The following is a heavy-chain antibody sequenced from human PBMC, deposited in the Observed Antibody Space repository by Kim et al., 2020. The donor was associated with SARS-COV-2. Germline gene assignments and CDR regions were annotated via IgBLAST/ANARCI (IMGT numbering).Heavy chain of an antibody. J-gene: IGHJ4*02. CDR1: GGSISSGDYY. V-gene: IGHV4-30-4*01. CDR2: IYYSGST. Sequence: SETLSLTCTVSGGSISSGDYYWSWIRQPPGKGLEWIGYIYYSGSTYYNPSLKSRVTISVDTSKNQFSLKLSSVTAADTAVYYCARGVTNRDYFDYWGQGTLVTVSS. CDR3: ARGVTNRDYFDY. D-gene: IGHD4-4*01.